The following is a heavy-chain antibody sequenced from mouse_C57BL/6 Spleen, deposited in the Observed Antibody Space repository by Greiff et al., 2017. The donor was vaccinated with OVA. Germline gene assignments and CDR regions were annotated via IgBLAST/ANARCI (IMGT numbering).Heavy chain of an antibody. CDR2: ISYDGSN. J-gene: IGHJ2*01. V-gene: IGHV3-6*01. Sequence: EVKLQESGPGLVKPSQSLSLTCSVTGYSITSGYYWNWIRQFPGNKLEWMGYISYDGSNNYNPSLKNRISITRDTSKNQFFLKLNSVTTEDTATYYCAGGTPLDYWGQGTTLTVSS. CDR1: GYSITSGYY. D-gene: IGHD2-14*01. CDR3: AGGTPLDY.